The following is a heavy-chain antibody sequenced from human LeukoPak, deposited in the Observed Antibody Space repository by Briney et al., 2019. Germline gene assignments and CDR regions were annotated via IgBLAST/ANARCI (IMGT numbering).Heavy chain of an antibody. CDR2: IYYSGST. D-gene: IGHD6-19*01. Sequence: SETLSLTCTVSGGSISSSSYYWGWIRQPPGKGLEWVGIIYYSGSTYYNPSLKSRVTISVDTSKNQFSLKLSSVTAADTAVYYCASCIAVAGTRYFDYWGQGTLVTVSS. J-gene: IGHJ4*02. CDR1: GGSISSSSYY. V-gene: IGHV4-39*07. CDR3: ASCIAVAGTRYFDY.